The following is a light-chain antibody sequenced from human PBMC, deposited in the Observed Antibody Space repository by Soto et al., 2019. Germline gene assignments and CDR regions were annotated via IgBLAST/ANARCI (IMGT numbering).Light chain of an antibody. Sequence: QSALTQPASVSGSPGQSITISCTGTGIDVGSYNLVSWYQQHPGKAPKLMIYEVTKRPSGVSHRFSGSKSGNTASLTISGLQAEDEADYYCCSYAGSPYVFGTGTKVTVL. CDR2: EVT. J-gene: IGLJ1*01. CDR3: CSYAGSPYV. CDR1: GIDVGSYNL. V-gene: IGLV2-23*02.